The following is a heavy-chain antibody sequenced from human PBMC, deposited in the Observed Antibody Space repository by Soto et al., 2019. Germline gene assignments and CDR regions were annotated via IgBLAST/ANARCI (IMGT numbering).Heavy chain of an antibody. J-gene: IGHJ5*02. V-gene: IGHV4-34*01. CDR3: ARTMGWFDP. Sequence: PSETLSLTCAVYGGSFSGYYWSWIRQPPGKGLEWIGEINHSGSTNYNPSLKSRVTISVDTSKNQFSLKLSSVTAADTAVYYCARTMGWFDPWGQGTLVTVSS. D-gene: IGHD3-16*01. CDR2: INHSGST. CDR1: GGSFSGYY.